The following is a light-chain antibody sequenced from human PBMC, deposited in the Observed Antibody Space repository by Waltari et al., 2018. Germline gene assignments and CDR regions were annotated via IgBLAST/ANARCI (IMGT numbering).Light chain of an antibody. J-gene: IGKJ1*01. CDR3: QQYNNWPPGT. CDR2: HAS. Sequence: TVVTQSPATLSVPPGERASLSCRTSQTIGLSLAWYQQKPGQAPRLLIYHASTRATGIPARFSGSGSESEFTLTISSLQSEDVAVYYCQQYNNWPPGTFGQGTRVEI. V-gene: IGKV3-15*01. CDR1: QTIGLS.